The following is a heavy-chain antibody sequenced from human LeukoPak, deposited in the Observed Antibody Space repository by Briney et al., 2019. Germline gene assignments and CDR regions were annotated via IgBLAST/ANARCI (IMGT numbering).Heavy chain of an antibody. V-gene: IGHV1-69*06. J-gene: IGHJ4*02. CDR1: GGSFSNYT. CDR3: ARLSCSGGTCYSSRGNFDY. D-gene: IGHD2-15*01. Sequence: ASVKVSCKASGGSFSNYTISWLRQTPGQGLEWMGGIIPVFGTANYAQNFQGRVTITADKFTSTAYMELSSLRSEDTAVYYCARLSCSGGTCYSSRGNFDYWGQGTLVTVSS. CDR2: IIPVFGTA.